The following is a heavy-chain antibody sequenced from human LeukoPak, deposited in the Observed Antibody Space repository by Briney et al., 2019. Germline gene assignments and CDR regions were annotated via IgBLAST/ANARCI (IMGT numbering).Heavy chain of an antibody. V-gene: IGHV3-48*03. Sequence: GGSLRLSCAASGFTFSSYEMNWVRQAPGKGLEWVSYISSSGSTIYYADSVKGRFTISRDNAKNSLYLQMNSLRAEDTAVYYCVRDNTRNYYYYYMDVWGKGTTVTVSS. CDR1: GFTFSSYE. CDR3: VRDNTRNYYYYYMDV. CDR2: ISSSGSTI. J-gene: IGHJ6*03. D-gene: IGHD2-2*02.